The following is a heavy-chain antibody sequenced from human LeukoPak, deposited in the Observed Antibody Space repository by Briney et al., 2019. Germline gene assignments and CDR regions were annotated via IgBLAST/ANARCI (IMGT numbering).Heavy chain of an antibody. Sequence: GGSLRLSCAASGFALRSYTVTWVRQAPGKGLEWVSSISSTSAYIYYAESVKGRFSISRDNVDNVVHLQMGSLTNEDTAVYYCARVAVAGPTGWFDSWGQGTLVTVSS. CDR2: ISSTSAYI. D-gene: IGHD6-19*01. CDR3: ARVAVAGPTGWFDS. J-gene: IGHJ5*01. V-gene: IGHV3-21*01. CDR1: GFALRSYT.